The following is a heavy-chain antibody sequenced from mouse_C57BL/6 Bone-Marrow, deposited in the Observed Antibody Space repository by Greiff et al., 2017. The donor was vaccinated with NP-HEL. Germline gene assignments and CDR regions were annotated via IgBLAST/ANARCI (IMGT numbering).Heavy chain of an antibody. CDR3: AKGAFYYGNYDWFDY. J-gene: IGHJ2*01. V-gene: IGHV1-72*01. CDR2: IDPNSGGT. CDR1: GYTFTSYW. D-gene: IGHD2-1*01. Sequence: VQLQQPGAELVKPGASVKLSCKASGYTFTSYWMHWVKQRPRRGLEWIGRIDPNSGGTKYNEKFKSKATLTVDKPSSTAYLQLSSLTSEDSAVYYCAKGAFYYGNYDWFDYWGQGTTLTVSS.